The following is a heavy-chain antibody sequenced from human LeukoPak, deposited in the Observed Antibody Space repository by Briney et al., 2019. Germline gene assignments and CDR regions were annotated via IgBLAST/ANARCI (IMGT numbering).Heavy chain of an antibody. V-gene: IGHV1-2*02. CDR1: GYILTDYR. CDR3: ARAITIRVMDV. J-gene: IGHJ6*03. D-gene: IGHD3-3*01. Sequence: ASVKVSCKASGYILTDYRIHWVRQAPGQGLEWMGWINPDSGDIHSAQKFQGRVTMTRDTSTSTAYMELSRLGYDDTAVYYCARAITIRVMDVWGKGSLVTVSS. CDR2: INPDSGDI.